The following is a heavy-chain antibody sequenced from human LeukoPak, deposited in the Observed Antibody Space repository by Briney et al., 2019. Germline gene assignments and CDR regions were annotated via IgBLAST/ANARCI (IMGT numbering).Heavy chain of an antibody. CDR2: INPNSGGT. D-gene: IGHD5-24*01. CDR1: GYTFTDYY. Sequence: GASVKVSCKASGYTFTDYYMHWVRQAPGQGLEWMGWINPNSGGTNYAQKFQGRVTMTRDTSISTAYMELSRLRSDDTAVYYCARLYLPATRFDYWGQGTLVTVSS. V-gene: IGHV1-2*02. CDR3: ARLYLPATRFDY. J-gene: IGHJ4*02.